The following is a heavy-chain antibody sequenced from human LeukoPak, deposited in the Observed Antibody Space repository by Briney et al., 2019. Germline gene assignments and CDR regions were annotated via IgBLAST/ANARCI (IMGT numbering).Heavy chain of an antibody. V-gene: IGHV3-21*01. CDR2: ISSSSSYI. Sequence: GGSLRLSCAASGFTFSSYAMSWVRQAPGKGLEWVSSISSSSSYIYYADSVKGRFTISRDNAKNSLYLQMNSLRAEDTAVYYCARDVAATLLYYYYGMDVWGQGTTVTVSS. CDR1: GFTFSSYA. J-gene: IGHJ6*02. D-gene: IGHD2-15*01. CDR3: ARDVAATLLYYYYGMDV.